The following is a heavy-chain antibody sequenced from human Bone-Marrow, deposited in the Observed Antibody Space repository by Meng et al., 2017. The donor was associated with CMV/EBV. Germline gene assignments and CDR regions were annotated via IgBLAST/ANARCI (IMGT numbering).Heavy chain of an antibody. V-gene: IGHV3-7*01. D-gene: IGHD3-22*01. CDR1: GFTFSSFW. CDR3: ANYYAASGYFK. CDR2: IKQDGSAK. Sequence: GEPLKISCAASGFTFSSFWMSWVRQAPGRGLEWVANIKQDGSAKNYVDSVKGRFTISRDNAKNSLYLQMNSLRDEDTAVYYCANYYAASGYFKWGQGTLVTVSS. J-gene: IGHJ4*02.